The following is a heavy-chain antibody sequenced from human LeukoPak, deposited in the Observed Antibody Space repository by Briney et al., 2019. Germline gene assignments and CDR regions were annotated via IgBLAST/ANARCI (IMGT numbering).Heavy chain of an antibody. CDR2: IYYSGSS. Sequence: SESLSLTCTVSGVSISSYYWTWIRQPPGEGLEWIVYIYYSGSSTYNPSLKSRVTISVDTSKNQYSLKLRAVAAAVTAVYYCARALQPGVYAFDIWGQGTMVTVSS. D-gene: IGHD6-13*01. V-gene: IGHV4-59*01. CDR3: ARALQPGVYAFDI. J-gene: IGHJ3*02. CDR1: GVSISSYY.